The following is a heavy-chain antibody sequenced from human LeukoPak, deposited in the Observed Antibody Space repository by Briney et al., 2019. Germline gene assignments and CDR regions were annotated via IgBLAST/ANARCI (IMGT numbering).Heavy chain of an antibody. Sequence: SETLSLTCTVSGGSISSYYWSWIRQPPGKGLEWIGYIYYSGSTNYNPSLKSRVTISVDTSKNQFSLKLSSVTAADTAVYYCARVDYGGTFDYWGQGTLVTVSS. D-gene: IGHD4-23*01. CDR3: ARVDYGGTFDY. CDR1: GGSISSYY. CDR2: IYYSGST. V-gene: IGHV4-59*01. J-gene: IGHJ4*02.